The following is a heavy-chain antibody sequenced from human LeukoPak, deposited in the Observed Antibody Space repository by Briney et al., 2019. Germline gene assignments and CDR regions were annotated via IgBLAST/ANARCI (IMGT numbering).Heavy chain of an antibody. CDR2: IYSGGST. CDR3: ARDLMIVMVEEEGSADY. J-gene: IGHJ4*02. CDR1: GFTVSSNY. D-gene: IGHD3-22*01. V-gene: IGHV3-66*01. Sequence: RPGGSLRLSCAASGFTVSSNYMSWVRQAPGKGLEWVSVIYSGGSTYYADSVKGRFTISRDNAKNSVYLQMNSLRAEDTAVYYCARDLMIVMVEEEGSADYWGQGTLVTVSS.